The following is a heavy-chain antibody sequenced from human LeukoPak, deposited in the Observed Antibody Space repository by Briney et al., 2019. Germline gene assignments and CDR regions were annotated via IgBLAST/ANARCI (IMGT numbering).Heavy chain of an antibody. D-gene: IGHD4-17*01. J-gene: IGHJ4*02. CDR3: KRGGTVTTGIDY. CDR2: ISSSSGYI. Sequence: KPGGSPRLSCPASGSTISTYTMNWVRQAPGKGLEWVSSISSSSGYIYYADSVKGRFTISRDNAENSLYLQMNSLRAEDTAVYYCKRGGTVTTGIDYRDQGTLFTVSS. CDR1: GSTISTYT. V-gene: IGHV3-21*01.